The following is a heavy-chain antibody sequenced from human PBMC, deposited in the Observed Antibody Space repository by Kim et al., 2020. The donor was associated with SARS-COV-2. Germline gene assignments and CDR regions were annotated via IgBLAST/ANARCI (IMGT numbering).Heavy chain of an antibody. Sequence: ASVKVSCKVSGYTLTELSMHWVRQAPGKGLEWMGGFDPEDGETIYAQKFQGRVTMTEDTSTDTAYMELSSLRSEDTAVYYCATESTYYYGSGSYPWWHYWGQGTLVTVSS. J-gene: IGHJ4*02. CDR2: FDPEDGET. CDR3: ATESTYYYGSGSYPWWHY. CDR1: GYTLTELS. V-gene: IGHV1-24*01. D-gene: IGHD3-10*01.